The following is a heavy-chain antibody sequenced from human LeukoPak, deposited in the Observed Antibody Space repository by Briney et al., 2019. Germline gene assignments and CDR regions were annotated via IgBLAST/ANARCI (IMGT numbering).Heavy chain of an antibody. CDR3: ARGYCTSTNCNNWFDP. D-gene: IGHD2-2*01. CDR1: GFTFSSYW. CDR2: ISGGGDMT. J-gene: IGHJ5*02. Sequence: PAGGSLRLSCAASGFTFSSYWMHWVRQGPGEGLEWVSAISGGGDMTHYTDSVKGRFTISRDNSRNVLYLQMNSLRADDAAIYYCARGYCTSTNCNNWFDPWGQGALVTVSS. V-gene: IGHV3-23*01.